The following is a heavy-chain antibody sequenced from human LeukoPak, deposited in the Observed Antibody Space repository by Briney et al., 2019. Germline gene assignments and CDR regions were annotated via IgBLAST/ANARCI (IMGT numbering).Heavy chain of an antibody. D-gene: IGHD6-19*01. V-gene: IGHV3-49*03. Sequence: GRSLRLSCTASGFTFGDYLMSWFRQAPGKGLEWIGFISGGTTEYAASVKGRFTISRDDSTSIAYLQMNSLTTEDTAVYYCSRGSGWSSVYGGQGTLVTVSS. CDR2: ISGGTT. CDR3: SRGSGWSSVY. J-gene: IGHJ4*02. CDR1: GFTFGDYL.